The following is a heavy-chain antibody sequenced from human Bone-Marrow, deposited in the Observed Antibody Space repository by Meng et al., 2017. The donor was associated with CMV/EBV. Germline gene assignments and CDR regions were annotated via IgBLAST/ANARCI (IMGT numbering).Heavy chain of an antibody. D-gene: IGHD3-3*02. J-gene: IGHJ6*01. CDR2: IRYDGSNK. CDR3: AKDAFYSIGMDV. Sequence: GESLKISCAASGFTFSSYGMHWVRQAPGKGLEWVAFIRYDGSNKYYADSVKGRFTISRDNSKNTLYLQMNSLRAEDTAVYYGAKDAFYSIGMDVWGQGATVTVSS. CDR1: GFTFSSYG. V-gene: IGHV3-30*02.